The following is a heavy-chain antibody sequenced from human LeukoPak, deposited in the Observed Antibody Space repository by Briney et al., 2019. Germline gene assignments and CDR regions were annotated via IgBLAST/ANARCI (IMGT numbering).Heavy chain of an antibody. J-gene: IGHJ4*02. CDR3: AKNVGSGSYFYLDY. CDR1: GFTFSSYW. CDR2: IKQDGSEK. V-gene: IGHV3-7*03. Sequence: GGSLRLSCAASGFTFSSYWMTWVRHVPGKGLEWVARIKQDGSEKYYVDSVKGRFTISRDNAKNSLFLQMSSLRAEDTALYYCAKNVGSGSYFYLDYWGQGTLVTVSS. D-gene: IGHD3-10*01.